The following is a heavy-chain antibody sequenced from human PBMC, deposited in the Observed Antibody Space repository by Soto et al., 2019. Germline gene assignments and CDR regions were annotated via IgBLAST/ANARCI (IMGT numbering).Heavy chain of an antibody. CDR2: IWYDGSNK. V-gene: IGHV3-33*01. CDR3: AREQTLYYDSSGYIYYYYYGMDV. J-gene: IGHJ6*02. CDR1: GFTFSSYG. D-gene: IGHD3-22*01. Sequence: GGSLRLSCAASGFTFSSYGMHWVRQAPGKGLEWVAVIWYDGSNKYYADSVKGRFTISRDNSKNTLYLQMNSLGAEDTAVYYCAREQTLYYDSSGYIYYYYYGMDVWGQGTTVTVSS.